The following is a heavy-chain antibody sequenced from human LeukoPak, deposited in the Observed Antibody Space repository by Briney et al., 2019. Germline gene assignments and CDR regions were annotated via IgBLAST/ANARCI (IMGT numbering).Heavy chain of an antibody. Sequence: GGSLRLSCAASGFTFSSYEMNWVCQAPGKGLEWVSYISSSGSTIYYADSVKGRFTISRDNAKNSLYLQMNSLRAEDTAVYYCARDLGPGAPIDYWGQGTLVTVSS. CDR3: ARDLGPGAPIDY. CDR2: ISSSGSTI. D-gene: IGHD3-10*01. J-gene: IGHJ4*02. CDR1: GFTFSSYE. V-gene: IGHV3-48*03.